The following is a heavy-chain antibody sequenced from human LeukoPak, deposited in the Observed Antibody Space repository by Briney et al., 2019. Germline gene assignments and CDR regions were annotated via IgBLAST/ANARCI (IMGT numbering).Heavy chain of an antibody. CDR3: ARDQVDYDTPDHFDY. CDR1: GGSISSYY. Sequence: PSETLSLTCTVSGGSISSYYWSWIRQPAGKGLEWIGRIYTSGGTNYNPSLKSRATISVDRSKNQFSLTLTSVTAADTAVYYCARDQVDYDTPDHFDYWGKGTLVTVSS. D-gene: IGHD3-22*01. CDR2: IYTSGGT. J-gene: IGHJ4*02. V-gene: IGHV4-4*07.